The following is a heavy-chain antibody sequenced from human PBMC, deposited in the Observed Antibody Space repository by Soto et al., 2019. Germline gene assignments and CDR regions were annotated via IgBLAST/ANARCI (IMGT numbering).Heavy chain of an antibody. CDR2: IIPIFGTA. D-gene: IGHD3-3*01. J-gene: IGHJ6*02. Sequence: QVQLVQSGAEVKKPGSSVKVSCKASGGTFSSYAISWVRQAPGQGLEWMGGIIPIFGTANYAQKFQGRVTMTAAESTSTAYMELSSLRSEDTAVYYCARDYDFWSGYGPNGMDVWGQGTTVTVSS. CDR3: ARDYDFWSGYGPNGMDV. V-gene: IGHV1-69*12. CDR1: GGTFSSYA.